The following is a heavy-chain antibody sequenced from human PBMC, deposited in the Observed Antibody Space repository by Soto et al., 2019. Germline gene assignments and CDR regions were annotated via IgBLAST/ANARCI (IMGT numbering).Heavy chain of an antibody. J-gene: IGHJ6*02. CDR2: IYYSGST. CDR1: GGSISSSSYY. Sequence: SSETLSLTCTVSGGSISSSSYYWGWIRQPPGKGLEWIGSIYYSGSTYYNPSLKSRVTISVDTSKNQFSLKLSSVTAADTAVYYCARVTIFGGNYGMDVWGQGTTVDGSS. D-gene: IGHD3-3*01. CDR3: ARVTIFGGNYGMDV. V-gene: IGHV4-39*01.